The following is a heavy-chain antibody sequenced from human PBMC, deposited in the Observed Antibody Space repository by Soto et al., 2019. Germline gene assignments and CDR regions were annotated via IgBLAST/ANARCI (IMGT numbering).Heavy chain of an antibody. CDR3: ARKRGIGAAGAIAFDD. J-gene: IGHJ4*02. D-gene: IGHD6-13*01. Sequence: IPLVQSGAEVRKPGASVKVSCKAAGDTFSKYGITWLRQAPGQGFEWMGEIFPVFATVNYAQRCQDRARITADESTSTAFIDLSSLTPDDTAMDYCARKRGIGAAGAIAFDDWGQGTLLTVSS. CDR1: GDTFSKYG. CDR2: IFPVFATV. V-gene: IGHV1-69*01.